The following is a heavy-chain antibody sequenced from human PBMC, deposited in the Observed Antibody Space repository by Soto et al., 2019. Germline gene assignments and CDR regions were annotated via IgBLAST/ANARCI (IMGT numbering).Heavy chain of an antibody. CDR3: ARPRGSDILTGFYSGMDV. Sequence: GESLKISFKGSGYRFTTYLITWVRQMPVKGLEWMGRIDPSDSYINYSPSFEGHVTFSVDRSISTAYLHWGSLRASDTAMYYCARPRGSDILTGFYSGMDVGGQGTPVTVYS. V-gene: IGHV5-10-1*01. CDR1: GYRFTTYL. CDR2: IDPSDSYI. D-gene: IGHD3-9*01. J-gene: IGHJ6*02.